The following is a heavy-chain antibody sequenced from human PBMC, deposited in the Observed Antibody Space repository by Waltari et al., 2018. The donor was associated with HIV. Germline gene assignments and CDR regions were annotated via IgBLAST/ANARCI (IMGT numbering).Heavy chain of an antibody. J-gene: IGHJ4*02. CDR3: ARLKYSSGFFDY. D-gene: IGHD6-19*01. CDR1: GFTFSDYY. CDR2: SRGDTDTI. V-gene: IGHV3-11*01. Sequence: QVQLVESGGGLVNPGGSLRLSCATSGFTFSDYYMTWIRQAPGRGLECVSYSRGDTDTIYYADSVKGRFTISRDNAKNSLYLQMNRLSVEDTAVYYCARLKYSSGFFDYWGQGALVTVSS.